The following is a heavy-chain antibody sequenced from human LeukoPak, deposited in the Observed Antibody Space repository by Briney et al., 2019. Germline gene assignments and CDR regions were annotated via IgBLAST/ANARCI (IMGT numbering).Heavy chain of an antibody. J-gene: IGHJ4*02. CDR3: TRLYGSASYNFDS. CDR1: GFTFNSYA. V-gene: IGHV3-23*01. CDR2: ITNGGST. D-gene: IGHD3-10*01. Sequence: PGGSLRLSCAASGFTFNSYAMSWVRQAPGKGLEWVSGITNGGSTYYADSVKGRFTISRDNSKNTLNLQMNSLRADDTAVYYCTRLYGSASYNFDSWGQGILVTVSS.